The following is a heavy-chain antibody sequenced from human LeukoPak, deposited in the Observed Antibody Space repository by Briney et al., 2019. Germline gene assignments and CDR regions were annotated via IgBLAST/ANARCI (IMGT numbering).Heavy chain of an antibody. J-gene: IGHJ3*02. V-gene: IGHV4-31*03. CDR1: GGSISSGGYY. D-gene: IGHD1-14*01. CDR3: AREDRAAFDI. Sequence: TLSLTCTVSGGSISSGGYYWSWIRQHPGKGLEWIGYIYYSGSTYYNPSLKSRVTISVDTSKNQFSLKLSSVTAADTAVYYCAREDRAAFDIWGQGTMVTVSS. CDR2: IYYSGST.